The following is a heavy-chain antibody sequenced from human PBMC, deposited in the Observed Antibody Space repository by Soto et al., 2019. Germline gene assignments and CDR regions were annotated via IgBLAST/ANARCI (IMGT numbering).Heavy chain of an antibody. CDR1: GYTFTGYY. J-gene: IGHJ4*02. V-gene: IGHV1-2*02. CDR2: TNPSNGGT. CDR3: AREVGGGRQYYVDS. Sequence: ASVKVSCKASGYTFTGYYIHWGRQAPGEGLEWMGWTNPSNGGTNYAQKFQGRVTMTRDTSLSIGCMELTTLRSDDTAVFYCAREVGGGRQYYVDSWGLGTLVTASS. D-gene: IGHD3-16*01.